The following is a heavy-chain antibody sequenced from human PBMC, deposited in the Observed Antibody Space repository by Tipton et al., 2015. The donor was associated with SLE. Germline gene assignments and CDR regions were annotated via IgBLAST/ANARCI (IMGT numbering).Heavy chain of an antibody. J-gene: IGHJ3*02. CDR2: IYTSGST. Sequence: LRLSCTVSGGSISSGSYYWSWIRQPAGKGLEWIGHIYTSGSTNYNPSLKSRVTISVDTSKNQFSLKLSSVTAADTAVYYCARDTHSSGYPHAFDIWGQGTMVTVSS. V-gene: IGHV4-61*09. CDR3: ARDTHSSGYPHAFDI. CDR1: GGSISSGSYY. D-gene: IGHD3-22*01.